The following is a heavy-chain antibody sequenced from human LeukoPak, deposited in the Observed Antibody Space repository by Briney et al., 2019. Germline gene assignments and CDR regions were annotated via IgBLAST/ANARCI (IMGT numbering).Heavy chain of an antibody. CDR1: GFTFSDYY. Sequence: GGSLRLSCAASGFTFSDYYMSWIRQAPGKGREWVSYISSSGSTIYYADSVKGRFTISRDNAKNSLYLQMNSLRAEDTAVYYCARAPPSREGPLWFGELSYYYYYMDVWGKGTTVTISS. J-gene: IGHJ6*03. D-gene: IGHD3-10*01. CDR3: ARAPPSREGPLWFGELSYYYYYMDV. CDR2: ISSSGSTI. V-gene: IGHV3-11*01.